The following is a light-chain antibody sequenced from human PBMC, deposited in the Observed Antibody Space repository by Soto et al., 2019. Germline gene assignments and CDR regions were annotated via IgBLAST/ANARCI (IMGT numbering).Light chain of an antibody. CDR3: SSYAASNNFYFV. CDR2: EVT. Sequence: QSALTQPPSASGSPGQSVTISCTGTSRDVGGYNYVSWYQQYPGRAPKLMIYEVTKRPSGVPDRFSGSKSGNTASLTVSGLQAEDEADYYCSSYAASNNFYFVVGGGTQLTVL. CDR1: SRDVGGYNY. J-gene: IGLJ3*02. V-gene: IGLV2-8*01.